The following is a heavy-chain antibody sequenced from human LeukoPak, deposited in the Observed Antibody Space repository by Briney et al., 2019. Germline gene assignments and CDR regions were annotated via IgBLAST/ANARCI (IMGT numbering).Heavy chain of an antibody. Sequence: ASVKVSCKASGGTFSSYAISWVRQAPGQGLEWMGGIIPIFGTANYAQKFQGRVTITADESTSTAYMELSSLRSEDTAVYYCASHLVASTGFRSLREYYFDYWGQGTLVTVSS. CDR1: GGTFSSYA. CDR3: ASHLVASTGFRSLREYYFDY. J-gene: IGHJ4*02. D-gene: IGHD3-16*01. CDR2: IIPIFGTA. V-gene: IGHV1-69*13.